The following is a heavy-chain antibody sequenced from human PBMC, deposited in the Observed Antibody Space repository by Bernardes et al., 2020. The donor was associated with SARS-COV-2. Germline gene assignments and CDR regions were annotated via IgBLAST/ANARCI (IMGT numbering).Heavy chain of an antibody. V-gene: IGHV5-51*01. J-gene: IGHJ3*02. CDR3: ARQLSVSSGKRHIKRFDI. CDR1: GYSFTSYW. D-gene: IGHD3-10*01. CDR2: IYPGDSDA. Sequence: GESLKISCKASGYSFTSYWIGWVRQLPGKGLEWMGIIYPGDSDARYSPSFQGQVTMSADKSITTAYLQWSSLKASDTAIYYCARQLSVSSGKRHIKRFDIWGQGTTVTVSS.